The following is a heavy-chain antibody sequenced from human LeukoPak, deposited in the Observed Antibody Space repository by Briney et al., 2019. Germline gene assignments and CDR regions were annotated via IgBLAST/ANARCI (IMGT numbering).Heavy chain of an antibody. CDR3: ARDLSGVTGYTYGRGIDY. CDR2: ISDSGSFI. J-gene: IGHJ4*02. Sequence: GGSLRLSCATSGFTFSDYEMTWVRQAPGKGLEWISYISDSGSFIDYADSVKGRFTISRDNAKSSLYLQMNSLRAEDTAVYYCARDLSGVTGYTYGRGIDYWGQGTLVTVSS. V-gene: IGHV3-48*03. D-gene: IGHD5-18*01. CDR1: GFTFSDYE.